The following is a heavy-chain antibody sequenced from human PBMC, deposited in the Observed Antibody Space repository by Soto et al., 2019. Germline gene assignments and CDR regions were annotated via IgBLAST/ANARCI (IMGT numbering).Heavy chain of an antibody. V-gene: IGHV3-74*01. CDR1: GFTFSNCW. J-gene: IGHJ6*02. CDR3: VRARGYDGMDV. CDR2: ISSDGITI. Sequence: GGSLRLSCEASGFTFSNCWMHWVRQPPGKGLVWVALISSDGITISYADSVKGRFTISRDNAKNTLYLQMSSLRAEDTAMYYCVRARGYDGMDVWGQGTAVTVSS.